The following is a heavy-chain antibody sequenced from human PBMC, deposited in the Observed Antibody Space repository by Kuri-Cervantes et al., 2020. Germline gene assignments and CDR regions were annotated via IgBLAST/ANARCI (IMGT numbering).Heavy chain of an antibody. V-gene: IGHV1-18*01. CDR2: ISAYNGNT. J-gene: IGHJ6*02. CDR1: GYTYISYG. D-gene: IGHD3-10*01. Sequence: AAVKVSCKASGYTYISYGISWVRQAPGQGLEWMGWISAYNGNTNYVQKLQGRVTMTPDTSTSTAYMEPRSLRADYTAGYYFGREGPELWVGELLDPRWYYYGMDVWGQGTTVTVSS. CDR3: GREGPELWVGELLDPRWYYYGMDV.